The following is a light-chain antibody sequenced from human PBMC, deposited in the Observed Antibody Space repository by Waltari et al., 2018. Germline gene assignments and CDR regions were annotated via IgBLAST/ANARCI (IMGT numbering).Light chain of an antibody. J-gene: IGKJ1*01. V-gene: IGKV1-5*03. CDR2: RAS. CDR1: QSVSTW. Sequence: DIQMTQSPSTLSASVGERVTITCRASQSVSTWLAWYQQKPGKAPTLLVYRASSYQTGVPSRFSASGSGAEFTLSINGLQPDDFATYYCQQYFTFPWTFGRGTKVEI. CDR3: QQYFTFPWT.